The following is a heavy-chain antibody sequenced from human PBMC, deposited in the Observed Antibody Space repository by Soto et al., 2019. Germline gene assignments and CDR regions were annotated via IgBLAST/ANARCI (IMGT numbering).Heavy chain of an antibody. CDR3: AKEDIVRYFDWTGNDYGMDV. CDR1: GFTFSSYG. D-gene: IGHD3-9*01. V-gene: IGHV3-30*18. Sequence: QVQLVESGGGVVQPGRSLRLSCAASGFTFSSYGMHWVRQAPGKGLEWVAVISYDGSNKYYADSVKGRFTISRDNSKNTLYLQMNSLRAEDTAVYYCAKEDIVRYFDWTGNDYGMDVWGQGTTVTVSS. CDR2: ISYDGSNK. J-gene: IGHJ6*02.